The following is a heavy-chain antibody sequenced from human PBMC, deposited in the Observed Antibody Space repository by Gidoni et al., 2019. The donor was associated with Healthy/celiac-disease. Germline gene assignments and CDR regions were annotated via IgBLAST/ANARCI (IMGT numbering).Heavy chain of an antibody. V-gene: IGHV4-59*01. CDR1: GGSISSYY. CDR2: VYYSRST. Sequence: QVQLQESGPGLVKTSETLSITCTVSGGSISSYYWSWIQQPPRKGLEWIGYVYYSRSTNYNPSLKSRVTISVDTSKNQFSLKLSSVTAADTAVYYCARLSVGYYDSSGYYSDAFDIWGQGTMVTVSS. D-gene: IGHD3-22*01. J-gene: IGHJ3*02. CDR3: ARLSVGYYDSSGYYSDAFDI.